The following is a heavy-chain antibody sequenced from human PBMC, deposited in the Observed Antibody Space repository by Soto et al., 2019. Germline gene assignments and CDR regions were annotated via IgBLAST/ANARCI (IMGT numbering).Heavy chain of an antibody. CDR1: GYTFTRYG. J-gene: IGHJ5*01. CDR3: ARDVDIGTRPTGDWFDS. D-gene: IGHD1-7*01. V-gene: IGHV1-18*01. CDR2: ISASNGNT. Sequence: ASVKVSCKXSGYTFTRYGISWLRQAPGQGLEWMGWISASNGNTHYAQRFQGRVTVTTDTSTSTAYMELRSLRSDDTAVYYCARDVDIGTRPTGDWFDSWGQGTLVTVSS.